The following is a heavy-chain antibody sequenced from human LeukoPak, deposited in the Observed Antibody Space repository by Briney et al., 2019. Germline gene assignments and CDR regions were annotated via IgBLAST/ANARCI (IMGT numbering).Heavy chain of an antibody. V-gene: IGHV4-34*01. CDR3: AREPLSSWSSLGHDAFDI. Sequence: SETLSLTCAVYGGSFSGYYWSWIRQPPGKGLEWIGEINHSGSTNYNPSLKSRVTISVDTSKNQFSLKLSSVTAADTAVYYCAREPLSSWSSLGHDAFDIWGQGTMVTVSS. D-gene: IGHD2-2*01. J-gene: IGHJ3*02. CDR1: GGSFSGYY. CDR2: INHSGST.